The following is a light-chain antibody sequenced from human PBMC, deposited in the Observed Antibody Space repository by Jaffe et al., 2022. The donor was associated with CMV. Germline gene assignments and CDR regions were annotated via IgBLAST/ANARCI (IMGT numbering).Light chain of an antibody. Sequence: QSALTQPASVSGSPGHSITISCTGTSTDAGAYNSVSWFHQHPGKAPKLMIYEVNNRPSGISDRFSGSKSGNTASLTISGLQAEDEADYYCASFFSTSSTWVFGGGTRLTVL. CDR3: ASFFSTSSTWV. V-gene: IGLV2-14*03. CDR1: STDAGAYNS. CDR2: EVN. J-gene: IGLJ3*02.